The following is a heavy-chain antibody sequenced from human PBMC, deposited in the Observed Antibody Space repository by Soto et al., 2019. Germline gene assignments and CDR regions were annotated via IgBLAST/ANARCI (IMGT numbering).Heavy chain of an antibody. V-gene: IGHV3-33*01. J-gene: IGHJ4*02. CDR1: GFTFSSYG. CDR3: ARDIGSPGPFDY. CDR2: IWYDGSNK. Sequence: GGSLRLSCAASGFTFSSYGMHWVRQAPGKGLEWVAVIWYDGSNKYYADSVKGRFTISRDNSKNTLYLQMNSLRAEDTAVYYCARDIGSPGPFDYWGQGTLVTVSS. D-gene: IGHD3-16*02.